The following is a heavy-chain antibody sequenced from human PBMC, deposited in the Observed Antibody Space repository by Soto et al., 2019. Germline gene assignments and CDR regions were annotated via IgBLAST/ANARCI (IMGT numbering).Heavy chain of an antibody. CDR2: INWNGGST. D-gene: IGHD6-19*01. V-gene: IGHV3-20*01. Sequence: GGSLRLSCAASGFTFDDYGMSWVRQAPGKGLEWVSGINWNGGSTGYADSVKGRFTISRDNAKNSLYLQMNSLRAEDTALYHCARGLYSSGWYYFDYWGQGTLGTVSS. CDR1: GFTFDDYG. J-gene: IGHJ4*02. CDR3: ARGLYSSGWYYFDY.